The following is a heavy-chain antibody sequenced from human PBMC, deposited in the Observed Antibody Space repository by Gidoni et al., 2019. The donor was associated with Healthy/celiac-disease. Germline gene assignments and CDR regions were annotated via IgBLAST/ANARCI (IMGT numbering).Heavy chain of an antibody. J-gene: IGHJ4*02. V-gene: IGHV3-43*01. CDR1: GSTFDDYT. Sequence: EVKLVESGGVVVQPGGSLTLSCAPSGSTFDDYTMHWVRQAPGKGLEWVSLISWDGGSTYYADSVKGRFTISRDNSKNSLYLQMNSLRTEDTALYYCAKVDGNDSNDYWGQGTLVTVSS. CDR2: ISWDGGST. CDR3: AKVDGNDSNDY. D-gene: IGHD3-22*01.